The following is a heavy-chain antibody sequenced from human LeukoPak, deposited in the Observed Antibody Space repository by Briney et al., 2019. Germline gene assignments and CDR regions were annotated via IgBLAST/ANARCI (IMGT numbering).Heavy chain of an antibody. Sequence: SETLSLTCTVSGGYISSYYWSWIRQPPGKGLEWIGYIYYSGSTNYNPSLKSRVTVSVDTSKNQFSLRLSSVTAPDTAVYYCAGDKRIPLDYGGQGTRVTVS. CDR3: AGDKRIPLDY. J-gene: IGHJ4*02. D-gene: IGHD1-1*01. CDR1: GGYISSYY. CDR2: IYYSGST. V-gene: IGHV4-59*01.